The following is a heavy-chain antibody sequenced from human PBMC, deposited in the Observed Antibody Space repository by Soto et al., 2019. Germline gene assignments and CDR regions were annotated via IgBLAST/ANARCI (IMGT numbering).Heavy chain of an antibody. D-gene: IGHD3-3*01. CDR2: IKSKTDGGTT. J-gene: IGHJ6*03. Sequence: GGSLRLSCAAAGFTFSNAGMRWVRQAQGKGLEWVGRIKSKTDGGTTDYAAPVKGRFTISRDDSKNTLYLQMNSLKTEDTAVYYCTTVTSPSYYDFWSGYYWGYYYHYMDVWGKGTTVTVSS. CDR1: GFTFSNAG. V-gene: IGHV3-15*01. CDR3: TTVTSPSYYDFWSGYYWGYYYHYMDV.